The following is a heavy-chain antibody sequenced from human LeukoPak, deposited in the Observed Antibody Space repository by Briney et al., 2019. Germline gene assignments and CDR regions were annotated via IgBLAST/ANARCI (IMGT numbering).Heavy chain of an antibody. Sequence: SETLSLTCTVSGGSISSSDYYWGWIRQPPGKGLEWIGSIYYGGSTYYNPSLKSRVTISVDTSMNQFSLKLSFVTTADTAAYYCARALGYCSGGSCTRGYNWFDPWGQGTLVTVPS. V-gene: IGHV4-39*01. CDR2: IYYGGST. CDR1: GGSISSSDYY. J-gene: IGHJ5*02. D-gene: IGHD2-15*01. CDR3: ARALGYCSGGSCTRGYNWFDP.